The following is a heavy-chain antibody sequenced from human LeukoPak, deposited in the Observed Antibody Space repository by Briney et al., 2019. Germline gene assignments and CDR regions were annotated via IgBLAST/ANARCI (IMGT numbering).Heavy chain of an antibody. CDR2: MSPDSGNT. CDR3: AREMMRARWFDP. D-gene: IGHD3-16*01. J-gene: IGHJ5*02. Sequence: ASVKVSCKASGYTSTSYEINWVRQATGHGLEWMGWMSPDSGNTGYAQKFQGRVTMTRNTSISTAYMELSSLRSEDTAVYYCAREMMRARWFDPWGQEPLLTVSS. V-gene: IGHV1-8*01. CDR1: GYTSTSYE.